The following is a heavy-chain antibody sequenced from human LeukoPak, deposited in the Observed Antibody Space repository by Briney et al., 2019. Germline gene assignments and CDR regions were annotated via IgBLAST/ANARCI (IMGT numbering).Heavy chain of an antibody. CDR3: VRIPNSANFPNWFDP. V-gene: IGHV3-21*01. CDR1: GFTFSTST. Sequence: GGSLRLSCAASGFTFSTSTMNWVRQAPGKGLEWVSSISSSSDYIYYADSVRGRFTIPRDNANNSPYLQMTSLRAEDTALYYCVRIPNSANFPNWFDPWGQGTLVTVSS. D-gene: IGHD4/OR15-4a*01. J-gene: IGHJ5*02. CDR2: ISSSSDYI.